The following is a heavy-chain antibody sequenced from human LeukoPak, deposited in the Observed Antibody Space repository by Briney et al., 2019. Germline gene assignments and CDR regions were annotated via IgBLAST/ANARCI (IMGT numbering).Heavy chain of an antibody. V-gene: IGHV3-33*06. D-gene: IGHD6-13*01. Sequence: GGSLRLSCAASGFTLSSYGRHWVRQAPGKGLEWVAVIWYDGSNKYYADSVKGRFTISRDNSKNTLYLQMNSLRAEDTAVYYCAKEGYSSSWWGGAFDIWGQGTMVTVSS. CDR3: AKEGYSSSWWGGAFDI. J-gene: IGHJ3*02. CDR1: GFTLSSYG. CDR2: IWYDGSNK.